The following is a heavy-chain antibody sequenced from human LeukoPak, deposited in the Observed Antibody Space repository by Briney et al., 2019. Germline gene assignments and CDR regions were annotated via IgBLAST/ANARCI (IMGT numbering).Heavy chain of an antibody. CDR2: ISSDGGST. CDR3: ARSSAVVGATTFDY. D-gene: IGHD1-26*01. Sequence: GGSLRLSCAASGFTFSTYAMHWVRQAPGKGLEYLSSISSDGGSTYYANSVKGRFTISRDNSKNTLYLQMGSLRAEDMAVYYCARSSAVVGATTFDYWGQGTLDTVSS. CDR1: GFTFSTYA. J-gene: IGHJ4*02. V-gene: IGHV3-64*01.